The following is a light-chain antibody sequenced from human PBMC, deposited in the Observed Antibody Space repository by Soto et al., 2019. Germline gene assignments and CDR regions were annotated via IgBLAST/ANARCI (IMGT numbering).Light chain of an antibody. CDR1: SSNLGSNT. V-gene: IGLV1-44*01. Sequence: QSVLTQPPSASGTPGQRVTISCSGSSSNLGSNTVNWYQHLPGTAPTLLMYSDNQRPSGVPERFSGSKSGTSAALAISGLQSEDEADYYCAAWDDSLNGRVFGGGTKLTVL. CDR2: SDN. CDR3: AAWDDSLNGRV. J-gene: IGLJ2*01.